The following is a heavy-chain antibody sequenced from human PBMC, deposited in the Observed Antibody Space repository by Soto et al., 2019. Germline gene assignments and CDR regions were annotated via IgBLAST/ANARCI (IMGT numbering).Heavy chain of an antibody. CDR1: GGTFSSYA. CDR2: IIPIFGTA. D-gene: IGHD3-10*01. V-gene: IGHV1-69*13. Sequence: ASVKVSCKASGGTFSSYAISWVRQAPGQGLEWMGGIIPIFGTANYAQKFQGRVTITADESTSTAYMELSSLRSEDTAVYYCARGAGSITMVRGVSFPRSQGAFDIWGQGTMVTVSS. CDR3: ARGAGSITMVRGVSFPRSQGAFDI. J-gene: IGHJ3*02.